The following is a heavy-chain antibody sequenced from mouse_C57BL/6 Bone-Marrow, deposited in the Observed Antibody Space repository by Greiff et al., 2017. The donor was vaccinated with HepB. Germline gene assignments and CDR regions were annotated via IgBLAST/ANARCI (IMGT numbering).Heavy chain of an antibody. CDR2: ISSGGSYT. CDR1: GFTFSSYG. Sequence: VESGGDLVKPGGSLKLSCAASGFTFSSYGMSWVRQTPDKRLEWVATISSGGSYTYYPDSVKGRFTISRDNAKNTLYLQMSSLKSEDTAMYYCARPGYVAWFAYWGQGTLVTVSA. J-gene: IGHJ3*01. V-gene: IGHV5-6*01. D-gene: IGHD3-1*01. CDR3: ARPGYVAWFAY.